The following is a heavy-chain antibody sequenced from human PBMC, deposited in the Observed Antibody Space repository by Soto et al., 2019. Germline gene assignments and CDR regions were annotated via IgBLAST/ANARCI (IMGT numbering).Heavy chain of an antibody. Sequence: PSETLSLTCTVSGGSISSYYWSWIRQPPGKGLEWIGYIYYSGSTNYNPSLKSRVTISVDTSKNQFSLKLSSVTAADTAVYYCARLHTIFGVVSPYYFDYWGQGTLVTVSS. D-gene: IGHD3-3*01. CDR1: GGSISSYY. CDR2: IYYSGST. V-gene: IGHV4-59*08. J-gene: IGHJ4*02. CDR3: ARLHTIFGVVSPYYFDY.